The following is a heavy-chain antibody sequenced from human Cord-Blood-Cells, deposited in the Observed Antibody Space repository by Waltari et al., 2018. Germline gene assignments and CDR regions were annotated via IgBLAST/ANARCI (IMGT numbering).Heavy chain of an antibody. D-gene: IGHD3-10*01. J-gene: IGHJ6*03. CDR1: GYTFTSYD. V-gene: IGHV1-8*03. CDR2: MNPNSGNT. CDR3: ARERYGSGSYFTPFDYYYMDV. Sequence: QVQLVQSGAEVKKPGASVKVSCKAPGYTFTSYDINWVRQATGQRPEWMGWMNPNSGNTGYAQKFQGRVTITRNTSISTAYMELSSLRSEDTAVYYCARERYGSGSYFTPFDYYYMDVWGKGTTVTVSS.